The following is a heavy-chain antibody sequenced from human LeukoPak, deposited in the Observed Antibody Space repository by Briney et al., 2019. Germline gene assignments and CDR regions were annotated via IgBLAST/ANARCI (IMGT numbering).Heavy chain of an antibody. V-gene: IGHV3-11*01. J-gene: IGHJ6*03. CDR3: ARASDYYDSSGTNYYYYYMDV. D-gene: IGHD3-22*01. Sequence: LGGSLRLSCATSGFTFSDYYMTWIRQAQGRGLEWLSYISRSGSAIYYADSVKGRFTISRDNAKNSLYLQMDSLRADDTAVYYCARASDYYDSSGTNYYYYYMDVWGNGTTVTVSS. CDR2: ISRSGSAI. CDR1: GFTFSDYY.